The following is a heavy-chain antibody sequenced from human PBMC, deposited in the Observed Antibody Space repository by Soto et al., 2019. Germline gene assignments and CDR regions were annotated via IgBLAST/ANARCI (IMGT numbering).Heavy chain of an antibody. V-gene: IGHV3-23*01. CDR1: GFIFENFG. CDR3: AKNQGVELVPLATVDWFDP. J-gene: IGHJ5*02. Sequence: GGSLRLSCAASGFIFENFGMSWVRQAPGKGLEWISSISGSGFKKYYADSVKGRFTISRDNSKSTVYLELDNLSAEDTAVYHCAKNQGVELVPLATVDWFDPWGQGSVVTVSS. D-gene: IGHD1-26*01. CDR2: ISGSGFKK.